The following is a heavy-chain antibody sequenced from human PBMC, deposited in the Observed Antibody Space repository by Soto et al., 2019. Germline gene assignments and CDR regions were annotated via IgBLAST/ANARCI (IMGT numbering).Heavy chain of an antibody. CDR2: ISGSSSSI. D-gene: IGHD6-19*01. J-gene: IGHJ4*02. CDR3: ARDPYSSGWPNTDS. V-gene: IGHV3-48*02. CDR1: GFTFTFYG. Sequence: EVQLVESGGDFVQSGGSLRLSCATSGFTFTFYGMNWVRQAPGKGLEWVSYISGSSSSIYYADSVKGRFTISRDNAKNSLYLQMNSLRDEDTGVYYCARDPYSSGWPNTDSWGQGTLVTVSS.